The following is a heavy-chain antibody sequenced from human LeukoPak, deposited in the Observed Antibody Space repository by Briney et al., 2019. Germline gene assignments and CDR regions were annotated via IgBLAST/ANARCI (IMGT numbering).Heavy chain of an antibody. CDR2: INTNTGNP. J-gene: IGHJ3*02. V-gene: IGHV7-4-1*02. Sequence: GASVKVSCRASGYTFSSYAMNWVRQAPGQGLEWMGWINTNTGNPTYAQGFTGRFVFSLDTSVSTAYLQINSLKAEDTAVYYCARAWDGNTQWAGVFDIWGQGTMVTVSS. CDR1: GYTFSSYA. CDR3: ARAWDGNTQWAGVFDI. D-gene: IGHD5-24*01.